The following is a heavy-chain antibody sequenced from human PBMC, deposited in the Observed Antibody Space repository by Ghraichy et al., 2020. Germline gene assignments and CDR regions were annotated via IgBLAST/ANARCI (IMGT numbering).Heavy chain of an antibody. V-gene: IGHV3-74*01. Sequence: GGSLRLSCAASGFTFSSYWMHWVRQAPGKGLLWVSHIKTDGTYTDYEDSVKGRFTISRDNAKNTLYLQMNSLRAEDTAVYYCTRGKSYGLDVWGQRTTVTVSS. CDR1: GFTFSSYW. J-gene: IGHJ6*02. CDR3: TRGKSYGLDV. CDR2: IKTDGTYT.